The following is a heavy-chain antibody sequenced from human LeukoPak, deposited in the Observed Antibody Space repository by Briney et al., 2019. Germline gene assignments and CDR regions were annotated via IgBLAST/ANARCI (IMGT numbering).Heavy chain of an antibody. CDR3: ARNLYGLIDY. J-gene: IGHJ4*02. D-gene: IGHD2/OR15-2a*01. V-gene: IGHV4-39*01. Sequence: PSETLSLTCTVSGGSISSSSYYWGWIRQPPGKGLEWIGSIYYSGSTYYNPSLKSRVTISVDTSKNQLSLKLSSVTAADTAVYYCARNLYGLIDYWGQGTLVTVSS. CDR2: IYYSGST. CDR1: GGSISSSSYY.